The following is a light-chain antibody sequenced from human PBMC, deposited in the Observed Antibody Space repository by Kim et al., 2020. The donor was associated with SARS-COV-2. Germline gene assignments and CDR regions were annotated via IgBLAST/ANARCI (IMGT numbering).Light chain of an antibody. CDR3: QVWDSSSDHRV. J-gene: IGLJ3*02. CDR1: NIGSKS. V-gene: IGLV3-21*04. CDR2: YDS. Sequence: SYELTQPPSVSVAPGKTARITCGGNNIGSKSVHLYQQKPGQAPVLVIYYDSDRPSGIPERFPGSNSGTTATLTLSRVEAGAEADSYCQVWDSSSDHRVFG.